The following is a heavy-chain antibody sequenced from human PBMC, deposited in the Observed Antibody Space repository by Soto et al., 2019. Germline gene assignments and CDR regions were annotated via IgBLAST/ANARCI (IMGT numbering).Heavy chain of an antibody. CDR3: ARDIGFDYVN. CDR1: GFKVRSDW. CDR2: IKEDGSEI. Sequence: GGSLRLSCAVSGFKVRSDWMSWVRQAPGKGLEWVASIKEDGSEIYYLQSVRGRFAISRDSAGNALQLAMNYLSAEDTATYFCARDIGFDYVNWGQGTLVTVSS. V-gene: IGHV3-7*01. J-gene: IGHJ4*02. D-gene: IGHD5-12*01.